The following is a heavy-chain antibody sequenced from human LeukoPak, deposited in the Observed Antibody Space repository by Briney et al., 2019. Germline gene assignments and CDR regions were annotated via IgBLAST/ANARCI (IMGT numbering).Heavy chain of an antibody. D-gene: IGHD3-3*01. J-gene: IGHJ4*02. CDR1: GFTVSSNA. CDR2: ISSSGGST. Sequence: PGGSLRLSCAASGFTVSSNAMGWVRQAPGKGLEWVSSISSSGGSTYYTDSVKGRFAISRDNSKSTLYLQMNSLGTDDTALYYCVKGGQHLAFWRFEYWGQGTLVTASS. CDR3: VKGGQHLAFWRFEY. V-gene: IGHV3-23*01.